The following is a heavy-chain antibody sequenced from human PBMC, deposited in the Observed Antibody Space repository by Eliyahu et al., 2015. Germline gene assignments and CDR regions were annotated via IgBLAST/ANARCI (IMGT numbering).Heavy chain of an antibody. D-gene: IGHD6-13*01. J-gene: IGHJ5*02. V-gene: IGHV3-15*01. CDR2: IKSKTDGGTT. CDR3: TTDLVTGQQLGTDWFDP. Sequence: EVQLVESGGGLVKPGGSLRLSCAASGFTFSNAWMXWVRQAPGKGLEWVGRIKSKTDGGTTDYAAPVKGRFTISRDDSKNTLYLQMNSLKTEDTAVYYCTTDLVTGQQLGTDWFDPWGQGTLVTVSS. CDR1: GFTFSNAW.